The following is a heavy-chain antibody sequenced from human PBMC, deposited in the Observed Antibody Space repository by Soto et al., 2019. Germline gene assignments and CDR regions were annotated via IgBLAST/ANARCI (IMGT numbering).Heavy chain of an antibody. V-gene: IGHV3-30*04. D-gene: IGHD3-10*01. J-gene: IGHJ4*02. Sequence: QVQLVESGGGVVQPGRSLRVSCAASGFTFSRHAIHWVRQAPGKGLEWVAVISKDGSNTYYVDSVKGRFTFSRDNSKNTLYLQMNSLGDEDTAVYYCVRSRSGAVADSFDYWGQGTQVTVSA. CDR2: ISKDGSNT. CDR3: VRSRSGAVADSFDY. CDR1: GFTFSRHA.